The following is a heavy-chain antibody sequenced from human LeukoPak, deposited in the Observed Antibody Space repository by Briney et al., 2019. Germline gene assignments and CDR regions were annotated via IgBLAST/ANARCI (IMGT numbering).Heavy chain of an antibody. J-gene: IGHJ4*02. Sequence: SETLSLTCTVSGGSININTYYWGWIRQPPGKGLEWIGTIYYSGRTYYNPSLKSRVTISVDTSKNQFSLKLSSVTAADTAVYYCARDRGTWNDDGFDYWGQGTLVTVSS. CDR1: GGSININTYY. CDR3: ARDRGTWNDDGFDY. CDR2: IYYSGRT. V-gene: IGHV4-39*07. D-gene: IGHD1-1*01.